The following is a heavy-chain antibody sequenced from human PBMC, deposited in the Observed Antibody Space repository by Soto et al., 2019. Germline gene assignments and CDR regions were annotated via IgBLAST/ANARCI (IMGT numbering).Heavy chain of an antibody. D-gene: IGHD6-13*01. J-gene: IGHJ4*02. CDR3: SKDQLQLIVYLDY. CDR2: INSDGSST. V-gene: IGHV3-74*01. CDR1: GFTFSSYW. Sequence: GSLRLSCAASGFTFSSYWMHWVRQAPGKGLVWVSRINSDGSSTSYADSVKGRFTISRDNTKNTQYLQMNSFVFVDKAVVYCSKDQLQLIVYLDYWGQGTLVT.